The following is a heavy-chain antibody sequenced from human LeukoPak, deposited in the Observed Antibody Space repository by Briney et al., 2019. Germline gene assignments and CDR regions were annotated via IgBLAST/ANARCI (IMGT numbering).Heavy chain of an antibody. CDR1: GFTVGSNY. V-gene: IGHV3-21*01. Sequence: PGGSLRLSCAASGFTVGSNYMSWVRQAPGKGLEWVSSISSSSSYIYYADSVKGRFTISGDNAKNSLYLQMNSLRAEDTAVYYCARDLAWGRLQTYGMDVWGQGTTVTVSS. D-gene: IGHD5-12*01. CDR3: ARDLAWGRLQTYGMDV. J-gene: IGHJ6*02. CDR2: ISSSSSYI.